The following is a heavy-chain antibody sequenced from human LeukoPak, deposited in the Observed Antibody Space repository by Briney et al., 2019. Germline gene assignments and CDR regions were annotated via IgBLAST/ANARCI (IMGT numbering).Heavy chain of an antibody. J-gene: IGHJ4*02. Sequence: GGSLRLSCAASGFTFSTYWMHWVRQAPGKGLVWVSRMNNDGSIRDYADSAKGRFTISRGNAKNTLYLQMNSLRVEDTAVYYCARDQLEPSRWFDYWGQGTLVTVSS. CDR2: MNNDGSIR. CDR1: GFTFSTYW. D-gene: IGHD1-1*01. V-gene: IGHV3-74*01. CDR3: ARDQLEPSRWFDY.